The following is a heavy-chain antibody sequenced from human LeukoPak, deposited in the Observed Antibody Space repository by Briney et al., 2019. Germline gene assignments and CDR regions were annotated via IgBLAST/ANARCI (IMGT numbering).Heavy chain of an antibody. CDR2: MKQDGSEK. V-gene: IGHV3-7*01. CDR1: GFTFSNYW. J-gene: IGHJ4*02. D-gene: IGHD1-26*01. Sequence: GGSLRLSCAASGFTFSNYWMSWVRQAPGKGLEWVAKMKQDGSEKYYVDSVKGRFTISRDNAKNSMYLQMNSLRAEDTAVYYCVRDRDKYSYSDYWGQGALVTVSS. CDR3: VRDRDKYSYSDY.